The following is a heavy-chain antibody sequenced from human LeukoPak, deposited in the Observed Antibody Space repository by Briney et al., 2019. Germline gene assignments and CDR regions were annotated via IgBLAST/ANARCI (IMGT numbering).Heavy chain of an antibody. CDR2: INPNTGGT. J-gene: IGHJ4*02. V-gene: IGHV1-2*06. D-gene: IGHD1-26*01. Sequence: ASMKVSCKASGYSFIGFYMHWVRQAPGQGLEWMGRINPNTGGTIFAQRFQDRVTMTRDTSISTAYMELNRLTSDDTAVYYCAREWELRKIDYWGQGTLVTVSS. CDR1: GYSFIGFY. CDR3: AREWELRKIDY.